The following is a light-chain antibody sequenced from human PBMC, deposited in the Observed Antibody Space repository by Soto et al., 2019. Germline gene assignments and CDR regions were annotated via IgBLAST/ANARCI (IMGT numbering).Light chain of an antibody. CDR3: QKYNNWPPET. CDR1: QIVSSN. J-gene: IGKJ1*01. V-gene: IGKV3-15*01. CDR2: GAS. Sequence: EIVMTQSPATLSVSPGERATLSCSASQIVSSNLAWYQQKPGQAHRLLSDGASNRATGIPARFSGSGSGTEFTLTSSSLQSEDCAVYYCQKYNNWPPETFGQGTKVDI.